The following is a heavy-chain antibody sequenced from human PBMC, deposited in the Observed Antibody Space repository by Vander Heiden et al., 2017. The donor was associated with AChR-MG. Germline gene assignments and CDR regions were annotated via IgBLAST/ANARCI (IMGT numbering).Heavy chain of an antibody. CDR3: ARTKWDIVVVPAAKWWFDP. CDR1: GYTFTSYG. D-gene: IGHD2-2*01. V-gene: IGHV1-18*01. J-gene: IGHJ5*02. Sequence: QVQLVQSGAEVKKPGAAGKVSCKASGYTFTSYGIGWVRQAPGQGLEWMGWISAYNGNTNYAQKLQGRVTMTTDTSTSTAYMELRSLRSDDTAVYYCARTKWDIVVVPAAKWWFDPWGQGTLVTVSS. CDR2: ISAYNGNT.